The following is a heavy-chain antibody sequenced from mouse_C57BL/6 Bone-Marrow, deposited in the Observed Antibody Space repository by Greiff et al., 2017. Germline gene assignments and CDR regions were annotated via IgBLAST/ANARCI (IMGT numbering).Heavy chain of an antibody. CDR2: FDPEDGDT. V-gene: IGHV14-1*01. Sequence: VQLQQSGAELVRPGASVKLSCTASGFNITDYYMHWVKPRPDQGLEWIGRFDPEDGDTEYAPKFQGKATMTADTSSNTAYLQLSSLTSEDTAVYYCTKWDWGCAYWGQGTLVTVSA. J-gene: IGHJ3*01. D-gene: IGHD4-1*01. CDR3: TKWDWGCAY. CDR1: GFNITDYY.